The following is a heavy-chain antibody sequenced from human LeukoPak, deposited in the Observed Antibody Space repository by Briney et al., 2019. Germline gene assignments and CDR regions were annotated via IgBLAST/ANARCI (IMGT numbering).Heavy chain of an antibody. Sequence: ASVKVSCKASGYTLTGYYMHWVRQAPGQGLEWMGWINPNSGGTNYAQKFQGRVTTTRDTSISTAYMELSRLRSDDTAVYYCARNAHNSSWLNWFDPWGQGTLVTVSS. V-gene: IGHV1-2*02. CDR2: INPNSGGT. CDR1: GYTLTGYY. J-gene: IGHJ5*02. D-gene: IGHD6-13*01. CDR3: ARNAHNSSWLNWFDP.